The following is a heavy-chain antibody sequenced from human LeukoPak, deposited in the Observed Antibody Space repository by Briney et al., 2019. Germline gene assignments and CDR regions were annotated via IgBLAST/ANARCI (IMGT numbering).Heavy chain of an antibody. CDR3: ARESAVAGITALDY. CDR2: IYTNGGA. J-gene: IGHJ4*02. V-gene: IGHV4-61*02. D-gene: IGHD6-19*01. CDR1: GGSVTSGNYY. Sequence: PSQTLSLTCTVSGGSVTSGNYYWNWIRQPAGKGLEWIGRIYTNGGASCSPSLKSRVTISIDASKNQFSLKLSSVTAADTAVYYCARESAVAGITALDYWGQGTLATVSS.